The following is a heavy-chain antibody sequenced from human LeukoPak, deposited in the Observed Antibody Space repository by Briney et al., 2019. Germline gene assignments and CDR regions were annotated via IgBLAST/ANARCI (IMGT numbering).Heavy chain of an antibody. Sequence: ASVKVSCKASGYTFTSYYMHWVRQAPGQGLEWMGIINPSGGSTSYAQKFQGRVTMTEDTSTDTAYMELSSLRSEDTAVYYCATGGVIAATDWGQGTLVTVSS. CDR1: GYTFTSYY. CDR3: ATGGVIAATD. D-gene: IGHD6-6*01. V-gene: IGHV1-46*01. J-gene: IGHJ1*01. CDR2: INPSGGST.